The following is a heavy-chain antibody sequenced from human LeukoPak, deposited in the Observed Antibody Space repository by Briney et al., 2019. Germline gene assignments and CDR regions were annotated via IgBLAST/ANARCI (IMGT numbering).Heavy chain of an antibody. Sequence: AGGSLRLSCAASGFTFSSYWMTWIRQAPGKGLEWVGRIKSKTDGGTTDYAAPVKGRFTISRDDSKNTLYLQMNSLKTEDTAVYYCTTDLTYYDSSGYYYEDAFDIWGQGTMVTVSS. CDR1: GFTFSSYW. V-gene: IGHV3-15*01. D-gene: IGHD3-22*01. CDR2: IKSKTDGGTT. CDR3: TTDLTYYDSSGYYYEDAFDI. J-gene: IGHJ3*02.